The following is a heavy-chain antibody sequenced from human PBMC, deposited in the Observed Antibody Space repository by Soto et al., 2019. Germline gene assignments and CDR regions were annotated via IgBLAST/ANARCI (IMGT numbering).Heavy chain of an antibody. J-gene: IGHJ5*02. V-gene: IGHV1-18*01. CDR3: ARVYCSSTSCYDWGSWFDP. CDR1: GYTFTSYG. D-gene: IGHD2-2*01. Sequence: GASVKVSCKASGYTFTSYGISWVRQAPGQGLEWMGWISAYNGNTNYAQKLQGRVTMTTDTSTSTAYMELRSLRSDDTAVYYCARVYCSSTSCYDWGSWFDPWGQGTLVTVSS. CDR2: ISAYNGNT.